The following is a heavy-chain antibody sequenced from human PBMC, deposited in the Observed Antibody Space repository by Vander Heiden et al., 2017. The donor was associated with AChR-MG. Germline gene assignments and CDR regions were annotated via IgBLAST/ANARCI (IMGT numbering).Heavy chain of an antibody. CDR3: ARDSDDSSMALSSDFDF. J-gene: IGHJ4*02. CDR1: GFTFSNYG. CDR2: IWSDGSDK. V-gene: IGHV3-33*01. Sequence: QVQLVESGGGVVQPGRSLRPPCAASGFTFSNYGMQWVRHAPGKGLEWVAFIWSDGSDKNSADSVKGRFTIPRDNSKNKVYLQMNSLRAEDTAVYYCARDSDDSSMALSSDFDFWGQGTLVTVSS. D-gene: IGHD3-16*01.